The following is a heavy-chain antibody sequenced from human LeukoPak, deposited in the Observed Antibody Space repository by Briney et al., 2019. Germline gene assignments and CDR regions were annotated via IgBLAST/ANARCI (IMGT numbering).Heavy chain of an antibody. D-gene: IGHD3-22*01. CDR2: IYYSGST. CDR3: ARPYYYDSRIDP. CDR1: GGSISSYY. J-gene: IGHJ5*02. V-gene: IGHV4-59*08. Sequence: SETLSLTCTVSGGSISSYYWSWIRQPPGKGLEWIGYIYYSGSTNYNPSLKSRVTIPVDTSKNQLSLKLSSVTAADTAVYYCARPYYYDSRIDPWGQGILVTVSS.